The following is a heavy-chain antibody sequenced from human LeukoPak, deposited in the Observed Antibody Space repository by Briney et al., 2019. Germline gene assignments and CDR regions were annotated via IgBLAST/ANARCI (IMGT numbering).Heavy chain of an antibody. J-gene: IGHJ4*02. CDR1: GLTFSSYG. D-gene: IGHD2-2*01. CDR3: AKGTSFDY. CDR2: ISYDGSNK. Sequence: GSLRLSCAASGLTFSSYGMHWVRQAPGKGLEWVAVISYDGSNKYYADSVKGRFTISRDNSKNTLYLQMNSLRAEDTAVYYCAKGTSFDYWGQGTLVTASS. V-gene: IGHV3-30*18.